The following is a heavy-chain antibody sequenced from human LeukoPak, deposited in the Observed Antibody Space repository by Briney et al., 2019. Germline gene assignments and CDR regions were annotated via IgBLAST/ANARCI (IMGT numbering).Heavy chain of an antibody. CDR2: INPDGSRK. D-gene: IGHD5-24*01. CDR1: GFIFSGYY. J-gene: IGHJ4*02. Sequence: PGGSLRLSCATSGFIFSGYYMSWVRQAPGKGLEWVASINPDGSRKQYLDSVKGQFTISRDNTENSLYLLMYSLGAEDTAVYYCARLLGTATTYDYWGQGTLVTVSS. CDR3: ARLLGTATTYDY. V-gene: IGHV3-7*01.